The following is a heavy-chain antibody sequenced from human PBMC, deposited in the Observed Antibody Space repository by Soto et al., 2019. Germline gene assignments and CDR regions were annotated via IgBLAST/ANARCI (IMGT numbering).Heavy chain of an antibody. J-gene: IGHJ3*02. Sequence: QVQLRESGPGLVKPSETLSLTCTVSGDSIISYFWSWIRQTPGKGLEWIGYLHYSGSTNYNPSLKSRVTTSVDTSQNQFSLSLSSVTAAATAVYYCVRANQIAPKRNAFDICGQGTLVTVSS. CDR1: GDSIISYF. CDR2: LHYSGST. CDR3: VRANQIAPKRNAFDI. V-gene: IGHV4-59*01. D-gene: IGHD6-13*01.